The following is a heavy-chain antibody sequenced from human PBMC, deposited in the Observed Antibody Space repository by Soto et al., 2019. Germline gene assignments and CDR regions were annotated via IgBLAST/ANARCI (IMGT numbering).Heavy chain of an antibody. Sequence: SETLSLTCTVSGTSFNSYYWSWIRQPPGKGLEWIGSIYYSGSTYYNPSLKSRVTISVDTSKNQFSLKLSSVTAADTAVYYCARQGTWYYGMDVWGQGTTVTVAS. J-gene: IGHJ6*02. CDR2: IYYSGST. V-gene: IGHV4-39*01. D-gene: IGHD3-10*01. CDR3: ARQGTWYYGMDV. CDR1: GTSFNSYY.